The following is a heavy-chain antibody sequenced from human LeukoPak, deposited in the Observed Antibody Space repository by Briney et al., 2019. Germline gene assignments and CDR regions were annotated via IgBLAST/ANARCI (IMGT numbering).Heavy chain of an antibody. CDR2: INPNSGGT. J-gene: IGHJ3*02. V-gene: IGHV1-2*02. CDR1: GYTFTGYY. Sequence: ASVKVSCKASGYTFTGYYMHWVRQAPGQGLEWMGWINPNSGGTNYAQKFQGRVTMTRDTSISTAYMELSRLRSDETAGYSWARGGGFGYEDAFDIWGQGTMVTVSS. D-gene: IGHD3-10*01. CDR3: ARGGGFGYEDAFDI.